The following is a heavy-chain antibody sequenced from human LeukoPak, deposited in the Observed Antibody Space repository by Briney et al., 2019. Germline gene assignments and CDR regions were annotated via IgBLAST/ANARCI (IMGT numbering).Heavy chain of an antibody. D-gene: IGHD5-18*01. V-gene: IGHV4-34*01. CDR3: AGTDTAMVPLDY. J-gene: IGHJ4*02. CDR2: INHSGST. Sequence: PSETLSLTCAVYGGSFSGYYWSWIRQPPGKGLEWIGEINHSGSTNYNPSLKSRVTISVDTSKNQFSLKLSSVTAADTAVYYCAGTDTAMVPLDYWGQGTLVTVSS. CDR1: GGSFSGYY.